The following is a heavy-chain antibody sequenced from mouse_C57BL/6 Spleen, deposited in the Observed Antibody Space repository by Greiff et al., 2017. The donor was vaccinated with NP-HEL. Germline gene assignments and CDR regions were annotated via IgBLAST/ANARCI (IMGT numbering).Heavy chain of an antibody. J-gene: IGHJ2*01. D-gene: IGHD3-3*01. CDR1: GYAFTNYL. V-gene: IGHV1-54*01. CDR3: AREGWDFDY. CDR2: INPGSGGT. Sequence: VKLMESGAELVRPGTSVKVSCKASGYAFTNYLIEWVKQRPGQGLEWIGVINPGSGGTNYNEKFKGKATLTADKSSSTAYMQLSSLTSEDSAVYFCAREGWDFDYWGQGTTLTVSS.